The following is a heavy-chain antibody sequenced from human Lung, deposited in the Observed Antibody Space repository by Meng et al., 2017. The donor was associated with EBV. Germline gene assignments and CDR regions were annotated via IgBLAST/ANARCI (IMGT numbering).Heavy chain of an antibody. CDR3: ARDSEAADY. CDR1: GYTFTTYG. CDR2: INPNTGKP. J-gene: IGHJ4*02. Sequence: QVHLLQSWVELKKPGASVRISCKASGYTFTTYGMNWVRQAPGQGLEWMGWINPNTGKPTYAQGLTGRFVFSLDTSVSTAYLQISSLKAEDTAVYYCARDSEAADYWGQGTLVTVSS. V-gene: IGHV7-4-1*02. D-gene: IGHD6-25*01.